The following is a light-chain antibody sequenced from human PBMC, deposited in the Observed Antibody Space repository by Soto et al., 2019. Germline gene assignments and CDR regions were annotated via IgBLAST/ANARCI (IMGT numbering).Light chain of an antibody. CDR3: QVYGNSPMYT. CDR1: QSVSNNA. Sequence: EIVLTQSPGTLSLSPGERATLSCRASQSVSNNALAWYQQKPGQAPRLLIYGASNRATGIPDVFSGSGSGTDFTLTISRLEAEDFAVYYCQVYGNSPMYTFGQGTKVDIK. J-gene: IGKJ2*01. CDR2: GAS. V-gene: IGKV3-20*01.